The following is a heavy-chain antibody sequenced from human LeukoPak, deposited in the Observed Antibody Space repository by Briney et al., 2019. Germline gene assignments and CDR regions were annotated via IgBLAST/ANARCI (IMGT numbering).Heavy chain of an antibody. CDR2: MNPNSGNT. Sequence: GASVKGSCKASGYTFTSDDINWVRQATGQGREWMGGMNPNSGNTGNAQKFQGRVTMTRNTSISTAYMVLSSLRSEDTAVDYCARGVGYDYVWGGYRYVLFDPWGQGTLVTVSS. CDR3: ARGVGYDYVWGGYRYVLFDP. J-gene: IGHJ5*02. CDR1: GYTFTSDD. V-gene: IGHV1-8*01. D-gene: IGHD3-16*02.